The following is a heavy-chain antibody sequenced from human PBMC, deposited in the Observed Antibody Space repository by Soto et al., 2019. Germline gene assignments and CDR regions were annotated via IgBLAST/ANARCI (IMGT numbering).Heavy chain of an antibody. CDR3: ARDAAVSGNLYY. CDR2: ISAYNGNT. Sequence: QVQLVQSGAEVKKPGASVKVSCKASGYTFTSYGISWVRQAPGQGLEWMGWISAYNGNTNYAQKLQSRVTMTTDTSTSTAYMELSSLRANVTAVYYYARDAAVSGNLYYCGQGALSTSSS. J-gene: IGHJ4*02. D-gene: IGHD6-19*01. CDR1: GYTFTSYG. V-gene: IGHV1-18*01.